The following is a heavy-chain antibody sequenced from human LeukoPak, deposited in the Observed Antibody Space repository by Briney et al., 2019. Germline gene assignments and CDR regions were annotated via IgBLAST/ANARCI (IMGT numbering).Heavy chain of an antibody. J-gene: IGHJ6*03. V-gene: IGHV3-7*01. CDR3: AKGVGGSANCYYMDV. CDR2: IKQDGSEK. Sequence: PGGSLRLSCAASGFTFSSYWMSWVRQAPGKGLEWVANIKQDGSEKYYVDSVKGRFTISRDNAKNSLYLQMNSLRAEDTAVYYCAKGVGGSANCYYMDVWGKGTTVTVSS. CDR1: GFTFSSYW. D-gene: IGHD3-10*01.